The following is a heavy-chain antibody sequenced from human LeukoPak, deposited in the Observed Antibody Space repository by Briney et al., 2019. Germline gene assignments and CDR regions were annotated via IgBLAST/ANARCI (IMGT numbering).Heavy chain of an antibody. CDR3: AKDLTYGDGRWEFAS. Sequence: GGSLRLSCATSGFTFSNYAITWVRQAPGKGLEWISGILANGFTQYYADSVRGRFTISRDNSRDTLFLEMSSLRGDDTAIYFCAKDLTYGDGRWEFASWGQGTLVTVA. CDR1: GFTFSNYA. J-gene: IGHJ5*01. CDR2: ILANGFTQ. V-gene: IGHV3-23*01. D-gene: IGHD4-17*01.